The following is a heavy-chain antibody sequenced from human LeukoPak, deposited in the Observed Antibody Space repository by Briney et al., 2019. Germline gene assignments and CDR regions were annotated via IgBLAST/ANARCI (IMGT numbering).Heavy chain of an antibody. V-gene: IGHV4-4*07. D-gene: IGHD3-22*01. CDR1: GGSIRSYY. J-gene: IGHJ4*02. CDR3: ARSNYFYDSSGPFDY. CDR2: IYTSGST. Sequence: PSETLSLTCTVSGGSIRSYYWSRIRRPAGKGLEWIGRIYTSGSTNYNPSLKSRVTMSVDTSKNQFSLKLSSVTAADTAVYYCARSNYFYDSSGPFDYWGQGTLVTVSS.